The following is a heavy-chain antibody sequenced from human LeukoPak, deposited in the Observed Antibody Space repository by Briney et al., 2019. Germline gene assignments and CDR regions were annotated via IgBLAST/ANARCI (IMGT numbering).Heavy chain of an antibody. J-gene: IGHJ1*01. Sequence: SETLSLTCTVSGGSISSYYWSWIRQPPGKGLEWIGYIYYSGSTNYNPSLKSRVTISVDTSKNQFSLKLSSVTAADTAVYYCARGVSYYDSSGYYNEYFQHWGQGTLVTVSS. V-gene: IGHV4-59*08. CDR1: GGSISSYY. CDR3: ARGVSYYDSSGYYNEYFQH. D-gene: IGHD3-22*01. CDR2: IYYSGST.